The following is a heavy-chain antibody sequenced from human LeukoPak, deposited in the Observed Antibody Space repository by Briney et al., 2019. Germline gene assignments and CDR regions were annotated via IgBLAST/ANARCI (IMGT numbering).Heavy chain of an antibody. D-gene: IGHD4-17*01. V-gene: IGHV3-9*01. CDR2: ISWNSGSI. CDR3: AKDYAVTSPYYYYGMDV. J-gene: IGHJ6*02. Sequence: GGSLRLSCAASGFTFDDYAMHWVRQAPGKGLEWVSGISWNSGSIGYADSVKGRFTISRDNAKNSLYLQMNSLRAEDTALYYCAKDYAVTSPYYYYGMDVWGQGTTVTVSS. CDR1: GFTFDDYA.